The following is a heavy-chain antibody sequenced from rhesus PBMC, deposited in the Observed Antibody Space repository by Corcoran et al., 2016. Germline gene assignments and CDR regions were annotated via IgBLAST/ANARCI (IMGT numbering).Heavy chain of an antibody. CDR3: ARGAGIAATGYYFDY. CDR1: GASITDKYW. V-gene: IGHV4S10*01. Sequence: QVQLQESGPGRVKPSETLSLTCAVSGASITDKYWWSWIRQPPGMGLEWIGYIYGSSTSSNYNPSLKSRVTISKATSNNHFSLKLTSGTAADTATYFCARGAGIAATGYYFDYWGQGVLVPVSS. D-gene: IGHD6-31*01. J-gene: IGHJ4*01. CDR2: IYGSSTSS.